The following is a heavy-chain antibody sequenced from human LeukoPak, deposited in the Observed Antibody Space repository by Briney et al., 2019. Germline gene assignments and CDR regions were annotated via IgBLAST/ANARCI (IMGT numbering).Heavy chain of an antibody. D-gene: IGHD4-17*01. V-gene: IGHV3-30-3*01. CDR3: ARARKPTVTTRGFDAFDI. Sequence: PGRSLRLSCAASGFTFSSYAMHWVRQAPGKGLEWVAVISYDGSNKYYADSVKGRFTISRDDSKNTLYLQMNSLRAEDTAVYYCARARKPTVTTRGFDAFDIWGQGTMVTVSS. CDR2: ISYDGSNK. CDR1: GFTFSSYA. J-gene: IGHJ3*02.